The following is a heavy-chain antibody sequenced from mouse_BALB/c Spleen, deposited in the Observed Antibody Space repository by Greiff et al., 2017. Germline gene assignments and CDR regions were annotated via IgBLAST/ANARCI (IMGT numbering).Heavy chain of an antibody. V-gene: IGHV6-6*02. Sequence: EVNLVESGGGLVQPGGSMKLSCVASGFTFSNYWMNWVRQSPEKGLEWVAEIRLKSNNYATHYAESVKGRFTISRDDSKSSVYLQMNNLRAEDTGIYYCTRPTMSDAMDYWGQGTSVTVSS. J-gene: IGHJ4*01. CDR1: GFTFSNYW. CDR2: IRLKSNNYAT. CDR3: TRPTMSDAMDY.